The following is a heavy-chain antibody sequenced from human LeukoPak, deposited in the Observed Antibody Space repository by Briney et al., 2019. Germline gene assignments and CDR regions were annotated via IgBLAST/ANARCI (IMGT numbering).Heavy chain of an antibody. CDR1: GGSISSYY. CDR2: IYYSGST. J-gene: IGHJ6*03. V-gene: IGHV4-59*12. Sequence: PSETLSLTCTVSGGSISSYYWSWIRQPPGKGLEWIGYIYYSGSTKYNPSLKSRVTISVDTSKNQFSLKLSSVTAADTAVYYCARGPFSPMDVWGKGTTVTVSS. CDR3: ARGPFSPMDV.